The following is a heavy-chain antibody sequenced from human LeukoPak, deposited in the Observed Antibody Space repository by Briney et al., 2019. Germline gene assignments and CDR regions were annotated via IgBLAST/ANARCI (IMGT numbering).Heavy chain of an antibody. D-gene: IGHD3-22*01. Sequence: PSETLSLTCTVSGGSISSAPYYWGWIRQPPGKGLEWIGYIYYSGSTNYNPSLKSRVTISLDTSKNQFSLKLSSVTAADTAVYYCARGRDDTSYYGWYFDLWGRGTLVTVSS. CDR1: GGSISSAPYY. CDR3: ARGRDDTSYYGWYFDL. CDR2: IYYSGST. V-gene: IGHV4-61*01. J-gene: IGHJ2*01.